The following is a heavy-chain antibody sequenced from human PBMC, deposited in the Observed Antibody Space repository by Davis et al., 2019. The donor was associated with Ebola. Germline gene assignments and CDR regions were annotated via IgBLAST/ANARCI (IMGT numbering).Heavy chain of an antibody. Sequence: SVNVSCKASGYTFTSYYMHWVRQAPGQGLEWMGIINPSGGSTSYAQKFQGRVTMTRNTSISTAYMELSSLRSEDTAVYYCARASSSGWYVDFDLWGRGTLVTVSS. D-gene: IGHD6-19*01. V-gene: IGHV1-46*01. J-gene: IGHJ2*01. CDR1: GYTFTSYY. CDR3: ARASSSGWYVDFDL. CDR2: INPSGGST.